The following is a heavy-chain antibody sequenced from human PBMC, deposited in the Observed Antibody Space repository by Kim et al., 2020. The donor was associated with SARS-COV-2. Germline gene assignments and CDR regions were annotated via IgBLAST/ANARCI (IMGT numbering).Heavy chain of an antibody. CDR2: ISSNGGST. J-gene: IGHJ4*02. Sequence: GGSRRLSCAASGFTFSSYAMHWVRQAPGKGLEYVSAISSNGGSTYYANSVKGRFTISRDNSKNTLYLQMGSLRAEDMAVYYCARSSGYFDYWGQGTLVTV. CDR3: ARSSGYFDY. CDR1: GFTFSSYA. D-gene: IGHD3-10*01. V-gene: IGHV3-64*01.